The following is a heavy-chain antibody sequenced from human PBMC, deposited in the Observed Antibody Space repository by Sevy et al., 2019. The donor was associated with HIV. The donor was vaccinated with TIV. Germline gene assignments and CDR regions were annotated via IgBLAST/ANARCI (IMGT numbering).Heavy chain of an antibody. D-gene: IGHD2-15*01. CDR3: ANDIVVVVGEAFDI. CDR2: ISGRGDDT. Sequence: GGSLRLSCAASGFTVSNYAMNWVRQAPGKGLEWVSAISGRGDDTYYADSVKGRFTISRDKSKNTLYLQMNSLRAEDKAVYYCANDIVVVVGEAFDIWGQGTMVTVSS. V-gene: IGHV3-23*01. J-gene: IGHJ3*02. CDR1: GFTVSNYA.